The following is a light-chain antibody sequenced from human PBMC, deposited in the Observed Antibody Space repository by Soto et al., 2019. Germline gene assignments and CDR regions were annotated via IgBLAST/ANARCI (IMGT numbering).Light chain of an antibody. CDR2: SNN. CDR1: SSNIGSRT. V-gene: IGLV1-44*01. Sequence: QSVLTQPPSASGSPGQRVTISCSGSSSNIGSRTVTWYQQLPGTAPKLLMFSNNQRPSGVPDRFSGSKSGTSASLAISGLQSGHEADYYCAAWDGSLKSVVFGGGTKLTVL. CDR3: AAWDGSLKSVV. J-gene: IGLJ2*01.